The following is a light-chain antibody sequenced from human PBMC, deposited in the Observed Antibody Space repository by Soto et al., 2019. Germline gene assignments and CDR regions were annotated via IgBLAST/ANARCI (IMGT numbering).Light chain of an antibody. V-gene: IGKV1-5*03. CDR2: KAS. J-gene: IGKJ1*01. CDR3: QQYNTHRAWT. Sequence: DIQMTQSPSTLSASVGDRVTITCRASQRISSWLAWYQQKPGKAPNLLIHKASTLLSGVPSRFSGSGSGTEFTLTISSLHPDDFATYYCQQYNTHRAWTFGQGTKVEIK. CDR1: QRISSW.